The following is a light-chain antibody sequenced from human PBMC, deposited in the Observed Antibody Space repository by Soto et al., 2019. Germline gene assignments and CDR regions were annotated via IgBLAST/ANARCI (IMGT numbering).Light chain of an antibody. J-gene: IGKJ1*01. CDR1: QVINNC. CDR2: AAS. Sequence: DIQMTQSPSSLSAFVGDRVIITCRASQVINNCLAWYQQKPGKVPKLLIYAASTLQSGVPSRFSGSGSGTDFTLTISSLQPEDVATYYCQKYKSAPRTFGQGTKVDI. CDR3: QKYKSAPRT. V-gene: IGKV1-27*01.